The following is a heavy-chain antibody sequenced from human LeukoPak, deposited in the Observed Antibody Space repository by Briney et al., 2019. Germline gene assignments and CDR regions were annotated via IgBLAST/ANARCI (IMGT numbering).Heavy chain of an antibody. Sequence: SETLSLTCTVSGGSISSSNYYWGWIRQPPGKGLEWIGSIYYSGSTYYNPSLKSRVTISVDTSKNQFSLKLSSVTAADTAVYYCARHTRAAAGFDYWGQGTLVTVSS. CDR1: GGSISSSNYY. J-gene: IGHJ4*02. CDR3: ARHTRAAAGFDY. CDR2: IYYSGST. V-gene: IGHV4-39*01. D-gene: IGHD6-13*01.